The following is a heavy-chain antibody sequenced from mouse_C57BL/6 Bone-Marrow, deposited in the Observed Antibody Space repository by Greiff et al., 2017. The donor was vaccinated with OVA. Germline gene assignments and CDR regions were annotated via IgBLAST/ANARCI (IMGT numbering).Heavy chain of an antibody. Sequence: QVQLKESGPGLVAPSQSLSITCTVSGFSLTSYAISWVRQPPGKGLAWLGVIWTGGGTNYNSALKSRLSISKDDNKIQFFLKMNSLQTDDTTRYYCASSPYYGSYLAWFAYWGQGTLVTVSA. CDR2: IWTGGGT. J-gene: IGHJ3*01. D-gene: IGHD2-1*01. CDR1: GFSLTSYA. CDR3: ASSPYYGSYLAWFAY. V-gene: IGHV2-9-1*01.